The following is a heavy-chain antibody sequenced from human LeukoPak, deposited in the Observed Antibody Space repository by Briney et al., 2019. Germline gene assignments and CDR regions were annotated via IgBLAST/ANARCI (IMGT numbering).Heavy chain of an antibody. CDR1: GFTFSNYA. CDR2: ITGSGGST. V-gene: IGHV3-23*01. D-gene: IGHD4-17*01. Sequence: GGSLRLSCAASGFTFSNYAMSWVRQAPGKGLEWVSSITGSGGSTFFADSVKGRFTISRDNSKNTLYLQMNSLRAEDTAVYYCARDLHGDYGLDAFDIWGQGTMVNVFS. CDR3: ARDLHGDYGLDAFDI. J-gene: IGHJ3*02.